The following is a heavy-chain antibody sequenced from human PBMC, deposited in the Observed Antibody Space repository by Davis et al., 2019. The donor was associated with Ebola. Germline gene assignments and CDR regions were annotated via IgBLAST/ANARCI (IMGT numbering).Heavy chain of an antibody. CDR1: GFTFRSYA. CDR2: ISSNGGSI. J-gene: IGHJ4*02. D-gene: IGHD5-18*01. Sequence: GESLKLSCAASGFTFRSYAMHWVRQAPGKGLEYVSAISSNGGSIYYANSVKVRFTISRDNSKNTLYLQMGSLRAEDMAWYYCARVGYSYGFDYWGQGTLVTVSS. CDR3: ARVGYSYGFDY. V-gene: IGHV3-64*01.